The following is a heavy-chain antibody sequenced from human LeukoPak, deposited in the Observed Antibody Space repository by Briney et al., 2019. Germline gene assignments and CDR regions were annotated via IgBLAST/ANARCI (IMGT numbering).Heavy chain of an antibody. J-gene: IGHJ4*02. Sequence: GGSLRLSCAASGFTFSSYAMSWVRQAPGKGLEWVGRIKSKTDGGTTDYAAPVKGRFTISRDDSKNTLYLQMNSLKTEDTAVYYCTTEYDFWSGYLDYWGQGTLVTVSS. CDR1: GFTFSSYA. CDR3: TTEYDFWSGYLDY. CDR2: IKSKTDGGTT. V-gene: IGHV3-15*01. D-gene: IGHD3-3*01.